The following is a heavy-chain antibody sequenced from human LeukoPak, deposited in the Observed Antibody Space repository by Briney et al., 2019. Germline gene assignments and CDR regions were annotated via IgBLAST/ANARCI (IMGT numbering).Heavy chain of an antibody. CDR1: GYTFTSYD. D-gene: IGHD6-19*01. Sequence: ASVKVSCKASGYTFTSYDINWVRQATGQGLEWMGWINPNSGGTNYAQKFQGRVTMTRDTSISTAYMELSRLRSDDTAVYYCARNSITVAGTGHDYWGQGTLVTVSS. CDR2: INPNSGGT. CDR3: ARNSITVAGTGHDY. V-gene: IGHV1-2*02. J-gene: IGHJ4*02.